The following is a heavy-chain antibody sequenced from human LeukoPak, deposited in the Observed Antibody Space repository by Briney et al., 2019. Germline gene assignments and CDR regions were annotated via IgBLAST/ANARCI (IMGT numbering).Heavy chain of an antibody. V-gene: IGHV1-69*06. CDR3: ARGSTLRGDSPYYFDY. J-gene: IGHJ4*02. CDR2: IIPIFGTA. CDR1: GGTFSSYA. Sequence: ASVKVSCKASGGTFSSYAISWVRQAPGQGLEWMGGIIPIFGTANYAQKFQGRVTITADKSTSTAYMELSSLRSEDTAVYYCARGSTLRGDSPYYFDYWGQGTLVTVSS. D-gene: IGHD3-10*01.